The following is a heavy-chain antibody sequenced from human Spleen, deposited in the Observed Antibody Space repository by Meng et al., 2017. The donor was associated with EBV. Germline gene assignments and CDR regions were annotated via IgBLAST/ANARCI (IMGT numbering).Heavy chain of an antibody. V-gene: IGHV6-1*01. CDR2: TYYRSKWYN. J-gene: IGHJ5*02. Sequence: LQPSGPGPVQPSQTPSLTCAISGASVTNINGGWNWLRQSPSRGLEWLGRTYYRSKWYNDYAVSVKGRITINPDTTKNQVSLQLNSVTPEDTAVYYCAGVGSTISTDWFDTWGQGTLVTVFS. D-gene: IGHD3-9*01. CDR1: GASVTNINGG. CDR3: AGVGSTISTDWFDT.